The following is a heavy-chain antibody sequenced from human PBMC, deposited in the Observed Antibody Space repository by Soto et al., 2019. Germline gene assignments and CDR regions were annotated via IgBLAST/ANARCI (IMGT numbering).Heavy chain of an antibody. CDR1: GLSLRTTGVG. V-gene: IGHV2-5*02. D-gene: IGHD2-21*02. CDR2: LYWDDDK. CDR3: VQIRCGGDCLEIYSSHAYNGLDV. J-gene: IGHJ6*02. Sequence: QVTLKESGPTLVKPTQTLTLTCTVSGLSLRTTGVGVGWVRQPPGKALEWLALLYWDDDKRYSPSLRSILTIAQNISENQVVLTMTNMDTVDTATYYCVQIRCGGDCLEIYSSHAYNGLDVWGQGTTVTVSS.